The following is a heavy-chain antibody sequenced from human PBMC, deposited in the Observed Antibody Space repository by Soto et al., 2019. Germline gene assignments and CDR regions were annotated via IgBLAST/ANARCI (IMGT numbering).Heavy chain of an antibody. J-gene: IGHJ3*02. D-gene: IGHD3-22*01. CDR3: ARAGYDSSGDYYVGGAFDI. V-gene: IGHV1-69*02. Sequence: QVQLVQSGAEVKKPGSSVKVSGKASGGTFSSYTISWVRQAPGQGLEWMGRIIPILGIANYAQKFQGSVTITADKSTSTAYMELSRLRAEDTAVYYCARAGYDSSGDYYVGGAFDIWGQGTMFTVAS. CDR1: GGTFSSYT. CDR2: IIPILGIA.